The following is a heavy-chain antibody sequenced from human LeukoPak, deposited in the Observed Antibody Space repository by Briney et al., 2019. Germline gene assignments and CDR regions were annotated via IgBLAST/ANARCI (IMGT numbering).Heavy chain of an antibody. V-gene: IGHV1-18*01. CDR1: VYTLSEYG. CDR3: ARDCSNGVCYPRDF. CDR2: ITTYNGDK. D-gene: IGHD2-8*01. J-gene: IGHJ4*02. Sequence: ASVRVSCKASVYTLSEYGISWLRQAPAQGLEWVGWITTYNGDKKCSEKFQGRVTMTTDTSTGTYYMEIRSLRSDDTAIYYCARDCSNGVCYPRDFWGPGTRVTVST.